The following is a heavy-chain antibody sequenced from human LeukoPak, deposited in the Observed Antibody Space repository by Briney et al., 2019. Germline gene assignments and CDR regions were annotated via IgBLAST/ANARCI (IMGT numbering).Heavy chain of an antibody. Sequence: ASVKVSCKASGYTFTSYGISWVRQAPGQGLEWMGWISAYNGNTNYAQKLQGRVTVTTDTSTSTAYMELRSLRPDDTAVYYCATDWGYYYDSSGYTFDYWGQGTLVTVSS. CDR3: ATDWGYYYDSSGYTFDY. D-gene: IGHD3-22*01. V-gene: IGHV1-18*01. CDR1: GYTFTSYG. J-gene: IGHJ4*02. CDR2: ISAYNGNT.